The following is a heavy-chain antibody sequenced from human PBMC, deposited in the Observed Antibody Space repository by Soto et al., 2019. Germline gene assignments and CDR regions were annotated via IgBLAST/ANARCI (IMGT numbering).Heavy chain of an antibody. CDR2: VTGSGDTT. V-gene: IGHV3-23*01. D-gene: IGHD5-18*01. J-gene: IGHJ3*02. Sequence: VGSLRLSCAASGFTFSTYAMSWVRQAPGNGLEWVSSVTGSGDTTYYADSVKGRFTISRDNSKNSLYLQMNSLRAEDTAVYYCARRVDTAMADAFDIWGQGTMVTVSS. CDR1: GFTFSTYA. CDR3: ARRVDTAMADAFDI.